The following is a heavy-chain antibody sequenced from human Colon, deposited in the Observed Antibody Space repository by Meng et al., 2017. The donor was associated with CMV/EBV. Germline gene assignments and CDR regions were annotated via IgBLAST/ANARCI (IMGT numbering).Heavy chain of an antibody. J-gene: IGHJ4*02. D-gene: IGHD1-7*01. Sequence: GGSLRLSCAVSGFTFTSYSMHWVRRAPGKGLEWVAVLLDDGSKEYYADSVRGRFTISRDTSTNMLFLQMDGLSSEDTAIYYCARGLELPDYWGQGTLVTVSS. CDR1: GFTFTSYS. V-gene: IGHV3-30-3*01. CDR3: ARGLELPDY. CDR2: LLDDGSKE.